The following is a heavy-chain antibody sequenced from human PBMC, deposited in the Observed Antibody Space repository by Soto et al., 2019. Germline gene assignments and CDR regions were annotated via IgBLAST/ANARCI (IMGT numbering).Heavy chain of an antibody. CDR1: GFTVSSYA. J-gene: IGHJ4*02. D-gene: IGHD3-10*01. V-gene: IGHV3-23*01. Sequence: RLSCAASGFTVSSYAMSWVRQTPGKGLEWVSAISGDGGSTYYADSVKGRFTISRDNSKNTQYLQTNSLRAEDTAVYYCASSSSNRGYDSWGQGTLVTVSS. CDR3: ASSSSNRGYDS. CDR2: ISGDGGST.